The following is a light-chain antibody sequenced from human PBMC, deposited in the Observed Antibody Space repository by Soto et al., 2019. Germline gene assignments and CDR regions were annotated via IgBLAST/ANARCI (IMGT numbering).Light chain of an antibody. CDR3: QLYGGSHMFS. Sequence: EIVLTQSPGTLSLSPGEGGTLSCRASQSISSSYLAWYQQKPGQSPRLLFYAASSRATGVPDRFSGSGSDTDFTLTISRLEPEDFAVYYCQLYGGSHMFSFGQGTKLEIK. V-gene: IGKV3-20*01. CDR1: QSISSSY. J-gene: IGKJ2*01. CDR2: AAS.